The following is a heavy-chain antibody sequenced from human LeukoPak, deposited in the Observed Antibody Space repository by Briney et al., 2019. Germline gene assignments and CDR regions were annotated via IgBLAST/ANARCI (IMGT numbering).Heavy chain of an antibody. CDR3: ARGGKMGTTLLTLDY. J-gene: IGHJ4*02. D-gene: IGHD1-7*01. Sequence: PGGSLRLSCAASGFTFSSYSMNWVRQAPGKGLEWVSSISSSSSYIYHADSVKGRFTISRDNAKNTLYLQMNSLRVEDTAVYYCARGGKMGTTLLTLDYWGQGTLVTVSS. V-gene: IGHV3-21*01. CDR2: ISSSSSYI. CDR1: GFTFSSYS.